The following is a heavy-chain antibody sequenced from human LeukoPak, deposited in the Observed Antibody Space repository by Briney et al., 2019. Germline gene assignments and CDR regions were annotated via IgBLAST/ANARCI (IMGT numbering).Heavy chain of an antibody. CDR1: GGSISSGSNY. CDR2: INHSGST. J-gene: IGHJ5*02. CDR3: ALVVVVAATRGGWFDP. D-gene: IGHD2-15*01. V-gene: IGHV4-39*07. Sequence: SETLSLTCTVSGGSISSGSNYWSWIRQPPGKGLEWIGEINHSGSTNYNPSLKSRVTISVDTSKNQFSLKLSSVTAADTAVYYCALVVVVAATRGGWFDPWGQGTLVTVSS.